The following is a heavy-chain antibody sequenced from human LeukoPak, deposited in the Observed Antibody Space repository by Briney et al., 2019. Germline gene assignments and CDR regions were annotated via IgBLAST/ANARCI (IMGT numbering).Heavy chain of an antibody. CDR1: GVTFYHSG. J-gene: IGHJ3*02. CDR2: INWNGGST. D-gene: IGHD5-24*01. Sequence: GGSLRLSSAASGVTFYHSGMLCVPQAPGKGLEWVSGINWNGGSTGYADSVKGRITISRDNAKNSLYLQMNSLRAEDTALYYCARGRDGLVVFAFENWGQGTLVTVSS. CDR3: ARGRDGLVVFAFEN. V-gene: IGHV3-20*03.